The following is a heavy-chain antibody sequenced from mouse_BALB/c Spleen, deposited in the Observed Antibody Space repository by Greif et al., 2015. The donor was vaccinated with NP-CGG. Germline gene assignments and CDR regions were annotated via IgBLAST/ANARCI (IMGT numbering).Heavy chain of an antibody. J-gene: IGHJ4*01. CDR2: INSNGGGT. Sequence: EVKLEESGGGLVKLGGSLKLSCAASGFTFSSYYMSWVRQTPEKRLEMVAAINSNGGGTYYPDTVKGRFTISRDNAKNTLYLQMSSLKSEDTALYYCARGGLRGAMDYWGQGTSVTVSS. CDR3: ARGGLRGAMDY. CDR1: GFTFSSYY. V-gene: IGHV5-6-2*01. D-gene: IGHD2-2*01.